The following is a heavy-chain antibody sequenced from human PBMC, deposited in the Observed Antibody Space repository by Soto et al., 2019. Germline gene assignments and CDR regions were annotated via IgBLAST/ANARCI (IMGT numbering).Heavy chain of an antibody. V-gene: IGHV5-51*01. CDR3: ARSDYYGSGSYIPWFDP. CDR1: GYSFTSYW. CDR2: IYPGDSDT. D-gene: IGHD3-10*01. Sequence: GESLKISCKGSGYSFTSYWIGWVRQMPGKGLEWMGIIYPGDSDTRYSPSFQGQVTISADKSISTAYLQWSSLKASDTAMYYCARSDYYGSGSYIPWFDPWGQGTLVTVSS. J-gene: IGHJ5*02.